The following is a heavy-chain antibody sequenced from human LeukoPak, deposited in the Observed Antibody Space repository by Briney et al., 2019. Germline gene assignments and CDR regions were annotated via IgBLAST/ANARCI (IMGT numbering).Heavy chain of an antibody. CDR2: ISGSGGST. J-gene: IGHJ4*02. V-gene: IGHV3-23*01. CDR1: GFTFSSYG. Sequence: GGTLRLSCAASGFTFSSYGMSWVRQAPGKGLEWVSAISGSGGSTYYADSVKGRFTISRDNSKNTLYLQMNSLRAEDTAIYYCAKDLSTYYYGSGTKNYWGQGTLVTVSS. D-gene: IGHD3-10*01. CDR3: AKDLSTYYYGSGTKNY.